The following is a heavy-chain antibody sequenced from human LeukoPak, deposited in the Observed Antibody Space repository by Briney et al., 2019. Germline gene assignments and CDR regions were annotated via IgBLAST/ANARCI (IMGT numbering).Heavy chain of an antibody. J-gene: IGHJ4*02. CDR1: GFTFSSCW. CDR3: VRGTSGNSDY. Sequence: GGSLRLSCAVSGFTFSSCWKHWVRQAPGKGLVWVSRLNPDGSRTDYADSVKGRFTISRDNAKNTLYLQMSSLRAEDTAVYYCVRGTSGNSDYWGQGTLVTVSS. D-gene: IGHD3-3*01. CDR2: LNPDGSRT. V-gene: IGHV3-74*01.